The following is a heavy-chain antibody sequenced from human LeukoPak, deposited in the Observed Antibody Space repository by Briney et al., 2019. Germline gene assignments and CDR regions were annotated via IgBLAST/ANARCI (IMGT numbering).Heavy chain of an antibody. D-gene: IGHD3-10*01. CDR3: AKDNEWFGELYSRY. CDR1: GFTFSSYA. CDR2: ISGSSGST. V-gene: IGHV3-23*01. Sequence: GGSLRLSCAASGFTFSSYAMSWVRQAPGKGLEWVSAISGSSGSTYYADSVKGRFTISRDNSKNTLYLQMNSLRAEDTAVYYCAKDNEWFGELYSRYWGQGTLVTVSS. J-gene: IGHJ4*02.